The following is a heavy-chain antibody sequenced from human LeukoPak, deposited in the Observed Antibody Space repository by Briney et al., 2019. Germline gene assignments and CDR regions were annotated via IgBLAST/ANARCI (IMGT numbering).Heavy chain of an antibody. V-gene: IGHV4-61*01. CDR1: GGSISSSSYY. J-gene: IGHJ4*02. Sequence: SETLSLTCTVSGGSISSSSYYWSWIRQPPGKGLEWIGYIYYSGSTNYNPSLKSRVTISVDTSKKQFSLKLSSVTAADTAVYYCAREEALGSGSFDYWGQGTLVTVSS. D-gene: IGHD1-26*01. CDR3: AREEALGSGSFDY. CDR2: IYYSGST.